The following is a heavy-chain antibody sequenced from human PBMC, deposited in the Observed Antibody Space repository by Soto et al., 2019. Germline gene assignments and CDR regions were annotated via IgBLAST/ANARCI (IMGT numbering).Heavy chain of an antibody. J-gene: IGHJ6*02. CDR3: AREPTSEQLWLHYYGMDV. CDR2: ISAYNGNT. CDR1: GYTFSNYG. V-gene: IGHV1-18*01. Sequence: QVQLAQSGAEVKKPGASVKVSCKASGYTFSNYGISWVRQAPGQGLEWMGWISAYNGNTNYAQKLQGRVTMTTDTSTSTAYMELRSLRSDDTAVYYCAREPTSEQLWLHYYGMDVWGQGTTVTVSS. D-gene: IGHD5-18*01.